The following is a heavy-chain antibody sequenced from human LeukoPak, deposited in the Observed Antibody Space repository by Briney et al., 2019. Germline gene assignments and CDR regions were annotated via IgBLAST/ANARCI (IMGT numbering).Heavy chain of an antibody. D-gene: IGHD3-3*01. J-gene: IGHJ4*02. CDR1: GGSFGGYY. CDR3: ARGYYVLRFLEWLSPEAFDY. CDR2: INHSGST. Sequence: SETLSLTCAVYGGSFGGYYWSWIRQPPGKGLEWIGEINHSGSTNYNPSLKSRVTISVDTSKNQFSLKLSSVTAADTAVYYCARGYYVLRFLEWLSPEAFDYWGQGTLVTVSS. V-gene: IGHV4-34*01.